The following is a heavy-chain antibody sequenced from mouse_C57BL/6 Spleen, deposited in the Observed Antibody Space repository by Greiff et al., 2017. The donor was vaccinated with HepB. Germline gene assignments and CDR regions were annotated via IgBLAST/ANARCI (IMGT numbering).Heavy chain of an antibody. CDR1: GYTFTSYW. D-gene: IGHD3-3*01. CDR3: AREGDRGYFDV. CDR2: IDPSDSYT. J-gene: IGHJ1*03. Sequence: VQLQQPGAELVRPGTSVKLSCKASGYTFTSYWMHWVKQRPGQGLEWIGVIDPSDSYTNYTQKFKGKATLTVDTSSSTAYMQLSSLTSEDSAVYYCAREGDRGYFDVWGTGTTVTVSS. V-gene: IGHV1-59*01.